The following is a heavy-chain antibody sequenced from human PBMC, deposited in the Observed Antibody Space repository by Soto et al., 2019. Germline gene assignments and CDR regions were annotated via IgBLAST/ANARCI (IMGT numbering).Heavy chain of an antibody. CDR2: INAGNGNT. D-gene: IGHD3-22*01. CDR1: GYTFTSYG. CDR3: ARDQEYYYDSSGYGPSYYFDY. V-gene: IGHV1-3*01. J-gene: IGHJ4*02. Sequence: GASVKVSCKASGYTFTSYGMHWVRQAPGQRLEWMGWINAGNGNTKYSQKFQGRVTITRDTSASTAYMELSSLRSEDTAVYYCARDQEYYYDSSGYGPSYYFDYWGQGTLVTVSS.